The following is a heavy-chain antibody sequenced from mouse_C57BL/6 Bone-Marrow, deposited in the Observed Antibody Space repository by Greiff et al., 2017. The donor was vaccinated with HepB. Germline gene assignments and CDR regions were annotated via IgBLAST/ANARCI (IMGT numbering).Heavy chain of an antibody. V-gene: IGHV10-1*01. J-gene: IGHJ3*01. CDR3: VRHSYEWDCFAY. D-gene: IGHD1-1*01. Sequence: EVKLLESGGGLVQPKGSLKLSCAASGFSFNTYAMNWVRQAPGKGLEWVARIRSKSNNYATYYADSVKDRFTISRDDSESMLYLQMNNLKTEDTAMYYCVRHSYEWDCFAYWGQGTLVTVSA. CDR2: IRSKSNNYAT. CDR1: GFSFNTYA.